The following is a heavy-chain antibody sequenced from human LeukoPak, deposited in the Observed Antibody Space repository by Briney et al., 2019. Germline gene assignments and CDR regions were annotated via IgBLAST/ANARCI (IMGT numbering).Heavy chain of an antibody. CDR1: GYTLTELS. CDR3: ATFQQQRRYAFDI. CDR2: FDPEDGET. J-gene: IGHJ3*02. Sequence: GASVTVSCKVSGYTLTELSMHWVRQAPGKGLEWMGGFDPEDGETIYAQKFQGRVTMTEDTSTDTAYMELSSLRSEDTAVYYCATFQQQRRYAFDIWGQGTMVTVSS. V-gene: IGHV1-24*01. D-gene: IGHD6-13*01.